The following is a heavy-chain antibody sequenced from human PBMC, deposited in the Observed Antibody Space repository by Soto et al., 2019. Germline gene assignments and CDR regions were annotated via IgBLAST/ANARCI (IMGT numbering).Heavy chain of an antibody. CDR1: GGSFSGYY. CDR3: ARGFGSSSVGKIGFDY. V-gene: IGHV4-34*01. Sequence: SETLSLTCAVYGGSFSGYYWSWIRQPPGKGLEWIGEINHSGSTNYNPSLKSRVTISVDTSKNQFSLKLSSVTAADTAVYYCARGFGSSSVGKIGFDYWGQGTLVTVSS. J-gene: IGHJ4*02. D-gene: IGHD6-6*01. CDR2: INHSGST.